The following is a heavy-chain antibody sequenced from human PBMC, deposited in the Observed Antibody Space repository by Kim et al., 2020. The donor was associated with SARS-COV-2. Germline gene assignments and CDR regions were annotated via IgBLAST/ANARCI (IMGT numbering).Heavy chain of an antibody. CDR1: GFTVSSNY. CDR2: IYSGGST. CDR3: ARVSRSSSWYYYYYGMDV. D-gene: IGHD6-13*01. V-gene: IGHV3-53*01. Sequence: GGSLRLSCAASGFTVSSNYMSWVRQAPGKGLEWVSVIYSGGSTYYADSVKGRFTISRDNSKNTLYLQMNSLRAEDTAVYYCARVSRSSSWYYYYYGMDVWGQGTTVTVSS. J-gene: IGHJ6*02.